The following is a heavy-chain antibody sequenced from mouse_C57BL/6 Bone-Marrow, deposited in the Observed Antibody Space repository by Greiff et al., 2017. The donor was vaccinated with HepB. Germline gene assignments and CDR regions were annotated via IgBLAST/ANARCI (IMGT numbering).Heavy chain of an antibody. Sequence: EVQLKESGGDLVKPGGSLKLSCAASGFTFSSYGMSWVRQTPDKRLEWVATISSGGSYTYYPDSVKGRFTISRDNAKNTLYLQMSSLKSEDTAMYYCARGATVVAPFAYWGQGTLVTVSA. CDR2: ISSGGSYT. J-gene: IGHJ3*01. V-gene: IGHV5-6*01. D-gene: IGHD1-1*01. CDR3: ARGATVVAPFAY. CDR1: GFTFSSYG.